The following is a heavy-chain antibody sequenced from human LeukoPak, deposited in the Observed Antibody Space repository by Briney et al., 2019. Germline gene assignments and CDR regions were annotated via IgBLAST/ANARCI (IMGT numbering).Heavy chain of an antibody. V-gene: IGHV1-18*01. CDR1: GYTFTSYG. CDR2: ISAYNGNT. J-gene: IGHJ4*02. CDR3: ARDSGGWYHPTFDY. Sequence: ASVKVSCKASGYTFTSYGISWVRQAPGQGLEWMGWISAYNGNTNYAQKLQGRVTMTTDTSTSTAYMELRSLGSDDTAVYYCARDSGGWYHPTFDYWGQGTLVTVSS. D-gene: IGHD6-19*01.